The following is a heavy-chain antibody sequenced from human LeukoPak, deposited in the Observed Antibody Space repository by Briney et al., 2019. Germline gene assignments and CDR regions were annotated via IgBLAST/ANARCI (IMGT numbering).Heavy chain of an antibody. CDR2: IYSDESSI. CDR1: GFTFSTSW. V-gene: IGHV3-74*01. CDR3: ARDKWTPDY. J-gene: IGHJ4*02. Sequence: GGSLRLSCAASGFTFSTSWMHWVRQAPGKGLVWVSRIYSDESSIRYADSVKGRFTISRDNAKNTLYLQMNSLRAEDTAVYYCARDKWTPDYWGQGTLVTVSS. D-gene: IGHD1-26*01.